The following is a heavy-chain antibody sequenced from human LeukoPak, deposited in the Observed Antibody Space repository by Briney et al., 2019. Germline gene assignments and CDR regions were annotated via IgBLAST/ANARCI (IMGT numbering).Heavy chain of an antibody. V-gene: IGHV3-23*01. CDR3: ARGITMVRGVPYFDY. CDR1: GFTFSSYA. D-gene: IGHD3-10*01. Sequence: PGGSLRLSCAASGFTFSSYAMSWVRQAPGKGLEWVSAISGSGGSTYYADSVKGRFTISRDNSKNTLYLQMNSLRAEDTAVYYCARGITMVRGVPYFDYWGQGTLVTVAS. CDR2: ISGSGGST. J-gene: IGHJ4*02.